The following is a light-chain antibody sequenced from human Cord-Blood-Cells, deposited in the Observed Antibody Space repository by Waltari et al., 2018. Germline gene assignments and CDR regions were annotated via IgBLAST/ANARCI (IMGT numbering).Light chain of an antibody. Sequence: QSALTQPASVSGSPGQSITISCTGTSSDVGGYNYVSCYQQHPGKAPKLMIYDVRNRPSGVSNRFSGSKSGNTDSLTISGLQAEDEADYYCSSYTSSSTLVVFGGGTKLTVL. J-gene: IGLJ2*01. CDR3: SSYTSSSTLVV. CDR2: DVR. V-gene: IGLV2-14*01. CDR1: SSDVGGYNY.